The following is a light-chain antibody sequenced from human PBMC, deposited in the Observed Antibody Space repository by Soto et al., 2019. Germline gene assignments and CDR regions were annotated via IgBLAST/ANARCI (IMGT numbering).Light chain of an antibody. CDR1: SSDVGSYNL. CDR3: CSYAGSLYV. Sequence: QSALTQPASVSGSPGQSITISCTGTSSDVGSYNLVSWYQQHPGKAPKLMIYEGSKRPSGVSNRFSGSKSGNTASLTISGLQAEDEDDYYCCSYAGSLYVFGTGTKLTVL. V-gene: IGLV2-23*01. J-gene: IGLJ1*01. CDR2: EGS.